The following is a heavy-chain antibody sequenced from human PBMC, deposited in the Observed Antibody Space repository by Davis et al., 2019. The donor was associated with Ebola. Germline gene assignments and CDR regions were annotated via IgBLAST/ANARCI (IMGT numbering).Heavy chain of an antibody. CDR2: ISGNMAEI. CDR3: ARDYNYSFDY. CDR1: GYTFTTSN. J-gene: IGHJ4*02. D-gene: IGHD5-24*01. V-gene: IGHV3-48*02. Sequence: SCKASGYTFTTSNMHWVRQAPGKGLEWVSYISGNMAEIYYADSVKGRFTISRSNAKNSLYLQMNNLRDEDTAVYYCARDYNYSFDYWGQGALVTVSS.